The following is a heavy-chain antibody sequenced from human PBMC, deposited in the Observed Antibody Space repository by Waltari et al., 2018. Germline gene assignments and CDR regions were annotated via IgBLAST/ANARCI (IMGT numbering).Heavy chain of an antibody. V-gene: IGHV4-34*01. Sequence: QVQLQQWGAGLLKPSETLSLTCAVYGGSFSGYYWSWIRQPPGKGLEWIGEINHSGSTNYNPSLKSRVTISVDTSKNQFSLKLSSVTAADTAVYYCARSLGLYYYDGSGYQPGGYWGQGTLVTVSS. CDR3: ARSLGLYYYDGSGYQPGGY. J-gene: IGHJ4*02. CDR2: INHSGST. CDR1: GGSFSGYY. D-gene: IGHD3-22*01.